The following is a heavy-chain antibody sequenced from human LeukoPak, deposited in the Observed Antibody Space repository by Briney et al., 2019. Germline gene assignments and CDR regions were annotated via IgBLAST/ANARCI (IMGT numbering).Heavy chain of an antibody. CDR3: ARDVDYANPRHDY. D-gene: IGHD4/OR15-4a*01. CDR1: GFTFSSYS. Sequence: PGGSLRLSCAASGFTFSSYSMNWVRQAPGKGLEWVANIKQDGREKYYVDSVKGRFTISRDNAKNSLYLQMNSLRAEDTAVYYCARDVDYANPRHDYWGQGTLVTVSS. J-gene: IGHJ4*02. CDR2: IKQDGREK. V-gene: IGHV3-7*01.